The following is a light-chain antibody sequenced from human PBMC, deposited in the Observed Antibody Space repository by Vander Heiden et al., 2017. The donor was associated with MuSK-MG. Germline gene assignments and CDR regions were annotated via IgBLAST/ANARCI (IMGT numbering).Light chain of an antibody. J-gene: IGLJ1*01. V-gene: IGLV1-51*02. CDR2: ENI. CDR1: STSIGSNH. CDR3: ETWDNSLSAEV. Sequence: SLLTQPPSVSAAPGQKVTIPCSGSSTSIGSNHPPWYQPLPGTAPKLLIYENIKRPSGIPDRFAGSKSGASATLGITGLQTGDEADYYCETWDNSLSAEVFGTGTKVTVL.